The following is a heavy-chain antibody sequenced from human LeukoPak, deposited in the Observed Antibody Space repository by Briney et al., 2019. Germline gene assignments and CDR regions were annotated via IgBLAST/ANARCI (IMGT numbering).Heavy chain of an antibody. V-gene: IGHV3-33*01. J-gene: IGHJ4*02. D-gene: IGHD5-24*01. CDR1: GFTFSTYA. CDR3: ARDGGSGWLQPDY. CDR2: IWYDGSNK. Sequence: GGSLRLSCAASGFTFSTYAMHWVRQAPGKGREGVAVIWYDGSNKYYADSVKGRFTISRDNSKNTLYLQMNSLRAEDTAVYYCARDGGSGWLQPDYWGQGTLVTVSS.